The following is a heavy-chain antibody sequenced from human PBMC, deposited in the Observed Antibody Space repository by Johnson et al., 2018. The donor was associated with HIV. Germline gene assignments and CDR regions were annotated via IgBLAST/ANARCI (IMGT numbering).Heavy chain of an antibody. CDR3: AKDSASGYTNGGTLDI. V-gene: IGHV3-43D*03. Sequence: LVESGGGLVQPGGSLRLSCAASGFTFDDYGMSWVRQAPGKGLEWVSLINWDGDSTYYADSVKGRFTISRDKSKNSLYLQMNSLGPEDTGLYYCAKDSASGYTNGGTLDIWGQGTMVTVSS. CDR1: GFTFDDYG. CDR2: INWDGDST. J-gene: IGHJ3*02. D-gene: IGHD6-19*01.